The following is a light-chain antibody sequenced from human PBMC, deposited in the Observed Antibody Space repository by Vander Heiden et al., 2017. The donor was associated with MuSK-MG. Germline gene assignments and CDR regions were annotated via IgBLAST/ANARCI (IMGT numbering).Light chain of an antibody. CDR2: GAS. J-gene: IGKJ5*01. Sequence: EIVMTQSPATLSVSPGERATLSCRASQSIGTNLAWYQQKPGQAPRLLIFGASTRATCIPARFSGSGYGTEFTLTISSRQSEDFAVYYCQQRYKWHAIIFGQGTRLEIK. CDR3: QQRYKWHAII. CDR1: QSIGTN. V-gene: IGKV3D-15*01.